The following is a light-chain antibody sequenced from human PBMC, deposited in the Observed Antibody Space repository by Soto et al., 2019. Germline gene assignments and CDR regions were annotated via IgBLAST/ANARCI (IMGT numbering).Light chain of an antibody. Sequence: DIQMTQSPSSLSASVGDRVTITCRASQDINNFLAWFQQRPGKAPKLLIHDASSLQSGVPSRFSGSGSGTDFALTINSLQPEDFATIYCQQTYSTPWTFGQGTKVDIK. CDR1: QDINNF. CDR3: QQTYSTPWT. CDR2: DAS. J-gene: IGKJ1*01. V-gene: IGKV1-39*01.